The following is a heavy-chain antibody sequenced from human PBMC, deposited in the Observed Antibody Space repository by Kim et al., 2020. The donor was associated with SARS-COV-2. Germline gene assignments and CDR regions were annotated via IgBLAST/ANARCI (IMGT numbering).Heavy chain of an antibody. Sequence: SETLSLTCTVSGGSISSSSYYWGWIRQPPGKGLEWIGSIYYSGSTYYNPSLKSLVTISVDTSKNQFSLKLSSVTAADTAVYYCARPASGVRGVIMSPYYYYGMDVWGQGTTVTVSS. CDR3: ARPASGVRGVIMSPYYYYGMDV. J-gene: IGHJ6*02. CDR1: GGSISSSSYY. D-gene: IGHD3-10*01. V-gene: IGHV4-39*01. CDR2: IYYSGST.